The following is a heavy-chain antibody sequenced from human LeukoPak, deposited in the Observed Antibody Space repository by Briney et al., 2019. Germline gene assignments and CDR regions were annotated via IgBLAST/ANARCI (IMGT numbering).Heavy chain of an antibody. Sequence: PSETLSLTCTVSGYSISSGYYWGWIRQPPGKGLEWIGSIYHSGSTYYNPSLKSRVTISVDTSKNQFSLKLSSVTAADTAVYYCARARYYYDSSGYPIQNFDYWGQGTLVTVSS. D-gene: IGHD3-22*01. CDR2: IYHSGST. V-gene: IGHV4-38-2*02. CDR1: GYSISSGYY. CDR3: ARARYYYDSSGYPIQNFDY. J-gene: IGHJ4*02.